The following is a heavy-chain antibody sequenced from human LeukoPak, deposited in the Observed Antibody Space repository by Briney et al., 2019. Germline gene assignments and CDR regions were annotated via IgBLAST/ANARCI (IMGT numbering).Heavy chain of an antibody. D-gene: IGHD4-11*01. V-gene: IGHV4-34*01. Sequence: SETLSLTCAVYGGSFSGYYWSWIRQPPGKGLEWIGEINHSGSTNYNPSLKSRVTISVDTSKNQFSLKLSSVTAADTALYYCARRHYSNYEVDYWGQGMLVTVSS. CDR2: INHSGST. CDR1: GGSFSGYY. CDR3: ARRHYSNYEVDY. J-gene: IGHJ4*02.